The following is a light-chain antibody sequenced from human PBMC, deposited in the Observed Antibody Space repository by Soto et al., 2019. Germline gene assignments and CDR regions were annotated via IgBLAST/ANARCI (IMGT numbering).Light chain of an antibody. CDR2: DAS. Sequence: EILLTQSPGTLSLSPGERATLSCRASQSLNRRYLAWYQQKPGQAPRLLIYDASRRATDIPDRFSGSGSGTDFTLTISRLEPEDFAVYYCQQYGSSRTFGQGTKVDIK. J-gene: IGKJ1*01. CDR3: QQYGSSRT. CDR1: QSLNRRY. V-gene: IGKV3-20*01.